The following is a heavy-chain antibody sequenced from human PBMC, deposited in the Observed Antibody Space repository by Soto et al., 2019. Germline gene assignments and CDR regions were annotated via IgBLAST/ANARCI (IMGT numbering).Heavy chain of an antibody. V-gene: IGHV3-23*01. CDR3: AGVAPEYSSTPRRFDF. D-gene: IGHD6-13*01. CDR2: ISGSGGSI. Sequence: EVQLLESGGGLVQPGGSLRLSCAASGFTFGIYAMSWVRQAPGKGLEWVSSISGSGGSIYYAHSVKGRFTISRDKTKNTLDLQMNRLRAEDTAVYHCAGVAPEYSSTPRRFDFWGQGTLVTVSS. CDR1: GFTFGIYA. J-gene: IGHJ4*02.